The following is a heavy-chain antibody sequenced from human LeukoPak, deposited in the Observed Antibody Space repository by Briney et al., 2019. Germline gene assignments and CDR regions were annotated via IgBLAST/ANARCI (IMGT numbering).Heavy chain of an antibody. CDR2: IYYSGST. Sequence: SETLSLTCTVSGGSISSYYWSWIRQPPGKGLKWIGYIYYSGSTNYNPSLKSRVTISVDTSKNQFSLKLSSVTAADTAVYYCARVPSSGWYTRRYYYYYMDVWGKGTTVTVSS. CDR1: GGSISSYY. CDR3: ARVPSSGWYTRRYYYYYMDV. J-gene: IGHJ6*03. V-gene: IGHV4-59*01. D-gene: IGHD6-19*01.